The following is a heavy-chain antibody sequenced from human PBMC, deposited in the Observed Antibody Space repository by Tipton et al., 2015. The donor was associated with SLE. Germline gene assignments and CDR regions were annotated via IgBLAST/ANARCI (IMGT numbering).Heavy chain of an antibody. CDR1: GYTFTSYD. CDR2: MNPNSGNT. D-gene: IGHD3-9*01. CDR3: ARGPPYDILTGGAN. Sequence: QSGVEVKKPGASVKVSCKASGYTFTSYDINWVRQATGQGLEWMGWMNPNSGNTGYAQKFQGRVTMTRNTSISTAYMELSSLRSEDTAVYYCARGPPYDILTGGANWGQGTLVTVSS. J-gene: IGHJ4*02. V-gene: IGHV1-8*01.